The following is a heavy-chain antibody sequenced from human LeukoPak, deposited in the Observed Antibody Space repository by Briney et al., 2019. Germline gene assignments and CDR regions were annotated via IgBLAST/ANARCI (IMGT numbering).Heavy chain of an antibody. J-gene: IGHJ4*02. CDR3: ARGQNSYFDY. Sequence: PGGSLRLSCAASGFTFSSYAMSWVRQAPGKGLEWVSVIYSGGSTYYADSVKGRFTISRDNSKNTLYLQMNSLRAEDTAVYYCARGQNSYFDYWGQGTLVTVSS. CDR1: GFTFSSYA. CDR2: IYSGGST. V-gene: IGHV3-53*01.